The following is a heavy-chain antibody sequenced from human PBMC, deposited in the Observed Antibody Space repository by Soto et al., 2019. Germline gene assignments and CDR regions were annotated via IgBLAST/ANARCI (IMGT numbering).Heavy chain of an antibody. D-gene: IGHD2-2*01. CDR1: GGSISSSSYY. CDR2: IYYSGTT. Sequence: QLQLQESGPGLVKPSETLSLTCTVSGGSISSSSYYWGWIRQPPGQGLEWIGSIYYSGTTYYNPSLKSQVTISVDTSKNHFSLQLSSVSAADTAVYYCARQVRYCDSTSCPYWYLDLWGRGTLVTVSS. J-gene: IGHJ2*01. V-gene: IGHV4-39*01. CDR3: ARQVRYCDSTSCPYWYLDL.